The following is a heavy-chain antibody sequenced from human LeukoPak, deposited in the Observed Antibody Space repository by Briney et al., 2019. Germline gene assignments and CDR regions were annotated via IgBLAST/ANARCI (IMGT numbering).Heavy chain of an antibody. CDR2: MNPNSGNT. V-gene: IGHV1-8*02. Sequence: ASVKVSCKASGYTFTSYDINWVRQATGQGLEWMGWMNPNSGNTGYAQKFQGRVTTTRDTSTSTVYMELSSLRSEDTAVYYCARGLSEGRRLLRPMGYFDYWGQGTLVTVSS. D-gene: IGHD3-22*01. J-gene: IGHJ4*02. CDR3: ARGLSEGRRLLRPMGYFDY. CDR1: GYTFTSYD.